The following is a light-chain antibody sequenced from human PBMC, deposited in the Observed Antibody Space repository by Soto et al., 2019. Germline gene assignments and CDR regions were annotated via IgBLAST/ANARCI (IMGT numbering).Light chain of an antibody. Sequence: QSALTQPRSVSGSPGQSVTISCTGTSSDVGGYNYVSWYQQHPGKAPKLMIYDVSKRPSGVPGRFSGSKSGNTASLTISGLQAEDEADYYCCSYAGSYTLEVFGGGTKLTVL. CDR3: CSYAGSYTLEV. V-gene: IGLV2-11*01. CDR1: SSDVGGYNY. J-gene: IGLJ3*02. CDR2: DVS.